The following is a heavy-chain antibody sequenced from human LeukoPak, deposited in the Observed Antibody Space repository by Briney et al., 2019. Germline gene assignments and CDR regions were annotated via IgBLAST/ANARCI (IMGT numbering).Heavy chain of an antibody. J-gene: IGHJ3*02. Sequence: SVKVSCKASGGSFSNYGINWVRQAPGQGLEWMGGIIPMFGTANYAQKFQGRVTITTDESTSTAYMELSSLRSEDTAVYYCARLAWQLLNAFDIWGQGTMVTVSS. CDR3: ARLAWQLLNAFDI. D-gene: IGHD1-26*01. CDR1: GGSFSNYG. V-gene: IGHV1-69*05. CDR2: IIPMFGTA.